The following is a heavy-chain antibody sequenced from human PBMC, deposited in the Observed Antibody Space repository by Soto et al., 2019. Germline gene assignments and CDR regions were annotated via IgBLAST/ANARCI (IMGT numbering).Heavy chain of an antibody. D-gene: IGHD6-6*01. Sequence: QVQLVQSGAEVKKPGSSVKVSCKASGCTFSSYAISWVRQAPGQGLEWMGGIIPIFGTANYAQKFQGRVTITADESTSKAYMELSSLRSEDTAVYYCERDRGSSSPFDYWGQGTLVTVSS. CDR3: ERDRGSSSPFDY. V-gene: IGHV1-69*01. CDR1: GCTFSSYA. J-gene: IGHJ4*02. CDR2: IIPIFGTA.